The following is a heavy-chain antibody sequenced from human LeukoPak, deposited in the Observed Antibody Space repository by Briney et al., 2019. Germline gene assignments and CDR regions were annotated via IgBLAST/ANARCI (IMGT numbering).Heavy chain of an antibody. J-gene: IGHJ4*02. V-gene: IGHV4-59*12. CDR2: IYCSGST. Sequence: SETLSLTCTVSGGSISSYYWSWIRQPPGKGLEWIGYIYCSGSTNYNPSLKSRVTISVDTSKNQFSLRLRSVTAADTAVYYCARQIASAGTAGFDFWGQGALVTVSS. D-gene: IGHD6-13*01. CDR1: GGSISSYY. CDR3: ARQIASAGTAGFDF.